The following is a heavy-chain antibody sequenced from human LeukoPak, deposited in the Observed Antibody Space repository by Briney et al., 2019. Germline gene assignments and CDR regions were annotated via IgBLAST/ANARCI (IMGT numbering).Heavy chain of an antibody. CDR2: IKSKTDGGTT. J-gene: IGHJ4*02. V-gene: IGHV3-15*01. CDR3: TTADYDILTGYYPFDY. D-gene: IGHD3-9*01. Sequence: GGSLRLSCAASGFTFSNAWMSWVRQAPGKGLEWVGRIKSKTDGGTTDYAAPVKGRSTISRDDSKNTLYLQMNSLKTEDTAVYYCTTADYDILTGYYPFDYWGQGTLVTVSS. CDR1: GFTFSNAW.